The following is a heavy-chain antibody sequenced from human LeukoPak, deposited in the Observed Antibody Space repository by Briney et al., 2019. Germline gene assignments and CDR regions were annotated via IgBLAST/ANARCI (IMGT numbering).Heavy chain of an antibody. D-gene: IGHD5-24*01. J-gene: IGHJ5*02. CDR1: GGSFSGYY. CDR3: ARRWNWFDP. Sequence: SETLSLTCAVCGGSFSGYYWSWIRPPPGKGLEWIGEINHSGSTNYNPSLKSRVTISVDTSKNQFSLKLSSVTAADTAVYYCARRWNWFDPWGQGTLVTVSS. CDR2: INHSGST. V-gene: IGHV4-34*01.